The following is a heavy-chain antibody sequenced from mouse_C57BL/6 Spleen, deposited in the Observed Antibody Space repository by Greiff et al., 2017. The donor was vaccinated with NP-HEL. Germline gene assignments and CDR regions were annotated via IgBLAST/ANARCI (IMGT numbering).Heavy chain of an antibody. J-gene: IGHJ4*01. V-gene: IGHV7-3*01. CDR1: GFTFTDYY. CDR2: IRNKANGYTT. CDR3: ARYEIALYYYAMDY. D-gene: IGHD6-1*01. Sequence: EVMLVESGGGLVQPGGSLSLSCAASGFTFTDYYMSWVRQPPGRALEWLGFIRNKANGYTTEYSASVKGRFTISRDNSQSILYLQMNALRAEDSATYYCARYEIALYYYAMDYWGQGTSVTVSS.